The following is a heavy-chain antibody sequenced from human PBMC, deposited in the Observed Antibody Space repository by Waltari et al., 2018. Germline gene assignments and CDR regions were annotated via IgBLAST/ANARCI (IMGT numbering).Heavy chain of an antibody. V-gene: IGHV1-69-2*01. Sequence: EVQLIQSGAEVKKPGATVKISCTASAHTFPTYYIHWVQQAPGKGLVWMGLIEPEDGETVYAENCQGRVTITADRSTDTVYMELSSVRSEDTAVYYCSTRSFGVVNAFDIWGQGTMVIVSS. J-gene: IGHJ3*02. CDR3: STRSFGVVNAFDI. D-gene: IGHD3-3*01. CDR2: IEPEDGET. CDR1: AHTFPTYY.